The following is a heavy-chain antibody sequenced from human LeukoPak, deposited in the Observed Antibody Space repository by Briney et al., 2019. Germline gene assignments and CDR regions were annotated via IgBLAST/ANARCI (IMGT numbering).Heavy chain of an antibody. V-gene: IGHV3-23*01. D-gene: IGHD2-21*01. CDR3: ARDRLLWQREYSWFFDL. J-gene: IGHJ2*01. CDR2: ISGSGGST. Sequence: GGSLRLSCAASGFTFSSYAMSWVRQAPGKGLEWVSAISGSGGSTYYADSVRGRFTISRDNSKNTLYLQMNSLRAEDTAVYYCARDRLLWQREYSWFFDLWGRGTLVTVSS. CDR1: GFTFSSYA.